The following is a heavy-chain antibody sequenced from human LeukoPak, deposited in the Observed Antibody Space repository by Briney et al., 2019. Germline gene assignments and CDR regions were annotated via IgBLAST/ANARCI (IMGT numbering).Heavy chain of an antibody. Sequence: GESLKISCKGSGYSFTSYWIGWARQVPGKGLEWMGIIYPGDSDTRYSPSFQGQVTISADKSISTAYLQWSSLKASDTAMYYCARQTYDSSGYYPNWFDPWGQGTLVTVSS. J-gene: IGHJ5*02. V-gene: IGHV5-51*01. CDR2: IYPGDSDT. CDR3: ARQTYDSSGYYPNWFDP. D-gene: IGHD3-22*01. CDR1: GYSFTSYW.